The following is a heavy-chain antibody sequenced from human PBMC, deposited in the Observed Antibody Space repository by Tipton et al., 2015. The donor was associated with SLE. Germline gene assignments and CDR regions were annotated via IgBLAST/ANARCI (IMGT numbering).Heavy chain of an antibody. D-gene: IGHD1-1*01. V-gene: IGHV4-39*07. CDR1: GGSISSSSYY. J-gene: IGHJ3*02. CDR2: IYYSGST. Sequence: TLSLTCTVSGGSISSSSYYWGWIRQPPGKGLEWIGSIYYSGSTHYNPSLKSRVTISVDTSKNQFSLKLSSVTAADTAVYHCARSRTGSDAFDMWGQGTMVTVSS. CDR3: ARSRTGSDAFDM.